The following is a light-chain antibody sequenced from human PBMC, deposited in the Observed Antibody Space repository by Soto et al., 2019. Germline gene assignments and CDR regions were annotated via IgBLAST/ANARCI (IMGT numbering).Light chain of an antibody. V-gene: IGKV3-15*01. CDR1: QSVSSN. CDR3: QQYNIWPLT. CDR2: GAS. Sequence: EIVMTQSPATLSVSPGERATLSCRASQSVSSNLAWYQQKPGQAPRLLIYGASTRATDIPVTFSGSGSGTEFTLTISSLQSEDFAVYFCQQYNIWPLTFGGGTKVEIK. J-gene: IGKJ4*01.